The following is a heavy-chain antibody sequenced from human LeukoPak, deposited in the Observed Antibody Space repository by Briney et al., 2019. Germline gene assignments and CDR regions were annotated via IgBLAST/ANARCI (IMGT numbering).Heavy chain of an antibody. D-gene: IGHD6-19*01. J-gene: IGHJ6*02. CDR1: GFTFSTYE. V-gene: IGHV3-48*03. CDR2: ISSSGTAI. CDR3: ARDQRADGMDV. Sequence: GGSLRLSCAASGFTFSTYEMNWVRQAPGKGLEWVSYISSSGTAIYYAGSVKGRFTISRENANNSLYLQMNSLRADDTAVYYCARDQRADGMDVWSQGTTVTVSS.